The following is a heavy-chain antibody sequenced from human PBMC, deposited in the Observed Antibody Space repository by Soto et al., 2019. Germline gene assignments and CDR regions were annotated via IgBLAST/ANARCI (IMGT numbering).Heavy chain of an antibody. CDR3: ARDSPDVVVVAATPGAFDI. CDR1: GYTFTSYG. V-gene: IGHV1-18*01. D-gene: IGHD2-15*01. Sequence: QVQLVQSGAEVKKPGASVKVSCKASGYTFTSYGISWVRQAPGQGLEWMGWISAYNGNTNYAQKLQGRVTMTTDTSTSTAYMDLRSLRSDDTAVYYCARDSPDVVVVAATPGAFDIWGQGTMVTVSS. CDR2: ISAYNGNT. J-gene: IGHJ3*02.